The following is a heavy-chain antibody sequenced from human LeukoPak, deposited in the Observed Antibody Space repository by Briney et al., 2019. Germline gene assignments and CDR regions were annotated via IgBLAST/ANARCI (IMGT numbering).Heavy chain of an antibody. CDR1: GFTFSSYG. J-gene: IGHJ4*02. D-gene: IGHD3-22*01. V-gene: IGHV3-33*01. CDR3: ARDTSRYYDSSGPDY. CDR2: IWYDGSNK. Sequence: GGSLRLSCAASGFTFSSYGMHWVRQAPGKGLEWVAVIWYDGSNKYYADSVKGRFTISRDNSKNTLYLQMNSLRAEDTAVYYCARDTSRYYDSSGPDYWGQGTLVTVSS.